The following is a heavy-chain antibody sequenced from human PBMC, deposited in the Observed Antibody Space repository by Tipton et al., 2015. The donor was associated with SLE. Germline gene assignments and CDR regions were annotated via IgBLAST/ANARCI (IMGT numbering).Heavy chain of an antibody. D-gene: IGHD3-10*01. J-gene: IGHJ4*02. Sequence: LRLSCTVSGGSISSSSFYWGWIRQPPGKGLEWIGTIFYSGSAYYNPSLKSRVTMSVDTSKNQFSLKLSSVTAADTAVYYCAGGYNYGSGTYGRAYWGQGTLVTVSS. V-gene: IGHV4-39*07. CDR3: AGGYNYGSGTYGRAY. CDR2: IFYSGSA. CDR1: GGSISSSSFY.